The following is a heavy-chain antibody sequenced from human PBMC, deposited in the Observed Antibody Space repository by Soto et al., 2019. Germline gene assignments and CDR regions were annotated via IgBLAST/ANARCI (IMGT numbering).Heavy chain of an antibody. D-gene: IGHD2-2*01. CDR2: ISYDESDK. J-gene: IGHJ6*02. CDR1: GFTFSGYG. Sequence: QMQLVESGGGVVQPGRSLRLSCTVSGFTFSGYGMHWVRQAPGKGLEWVAFISYDESDKYYADSVKGRFTISRDNSKNTLNLQMNTLRAEDTAVYYCVKDRRGDIVVEPVMIPYYFEMDVWGQGTTVTVSS. CDR3: VKDRRGDIVVEPVMIPYYFEMDV. V-gene: IGHV3-30*18.